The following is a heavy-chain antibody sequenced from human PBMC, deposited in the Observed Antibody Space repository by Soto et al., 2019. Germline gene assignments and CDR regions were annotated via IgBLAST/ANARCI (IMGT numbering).Heavy chain of an antibody. D-gene: IGHD3-3*01. CDR2: MNPNSGNT. CDR3: ARGSEWQGAFDI. J-gene: IGHJ3*02. CDR1: GYTFNSYD. Sequence: QVQLVQSGAEVKKPGASVKVSCKGCGYTFNSYDINWVRQATGQVLEWMGWMNPNSGNTGYAQKFQGRVSMTRNTSISTAYMELSSLRSEDTAVYYCARGSEWQGAFDIWGQGTMVTVSS. V-gene: IGHV1-8*01.